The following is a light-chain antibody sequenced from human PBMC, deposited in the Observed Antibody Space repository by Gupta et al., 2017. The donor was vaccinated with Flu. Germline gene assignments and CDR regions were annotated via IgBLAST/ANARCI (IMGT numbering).Light chain of an antibody. CDR1: SSNIGSNY. V-gene: IGLV1-47*01. Sequence: SSNIGSNYVYWYQQFPGTAPKLLIYRNNQRPSGLPDRFSGSKSGTSASLAISGLRSEDEADYYCAVWDDSLSGFYVFGTGTKVTVL. J-gene: IGLJ1*01. CDR2: RNN. CDR3: AVWDDSLSGFYV.